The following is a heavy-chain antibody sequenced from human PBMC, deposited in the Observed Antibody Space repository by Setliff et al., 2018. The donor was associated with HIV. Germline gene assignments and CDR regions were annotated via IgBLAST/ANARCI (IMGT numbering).Heavy chain of an antibody. Sequence: GGSLRLSCTASGFTFSDYYMSWVRQAPGKGLEWVSYISSVGTTISYADSVKGRFAISRDNAKNSLYLQINSLRAEETAVYYCARGMNYDYMDVWGKGTTVTVSS. CDR2: ISSVGTTI. V-gene: IGHV3-11*04. CDR1: GFTFSDYY. D-gene: IGHD2-8*01. CDR3: ARGMNYDYMDV. J-gene: IGHJ6*03.